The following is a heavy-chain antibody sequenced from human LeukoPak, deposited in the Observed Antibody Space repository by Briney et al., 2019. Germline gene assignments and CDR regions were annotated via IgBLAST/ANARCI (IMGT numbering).Heavy chain of an antibody. Sequence: ASVKVSCKASGYTFTSYDINWVRQATGQGLEWMGWMNPNSGNTGYEQNFQGRVTITRNTSISTAYMELSSLRSEDTAVYYCARENPYSYGLGGTVDYWGQGTLVTVSS. J-gene: IGHJ4*02. CDR1: GYTFTSYD. CDR3: ARENPYSYGLGGTVDY. V-gene: IGHV1-8*03. CDR2: MNPNSGNT. D-gene: IGHD5-18*01.